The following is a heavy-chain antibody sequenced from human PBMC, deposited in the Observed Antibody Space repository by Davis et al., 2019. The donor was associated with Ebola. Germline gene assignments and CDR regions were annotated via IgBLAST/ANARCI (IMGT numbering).Heavy chain of an antibody. CDR3: ARRLSTGSYYYYYGMDV. CDR2: ISSSGSTI. D-gene: IGHD4-17*01. V-gene: IGHV3-11*01. CDR1: GFTFSSYV. Sequence: GESLKISCAASGFTFSSYVMSWIRQAPGKGLEWVSYISSSGSTIYYADSVKGRFTISRDNAKNSLYLQMNSLRAEDTAVYYCARRLSTGSYYYYYGMDVWGQGTTVTVS. J-gene: IGHJ6*02.